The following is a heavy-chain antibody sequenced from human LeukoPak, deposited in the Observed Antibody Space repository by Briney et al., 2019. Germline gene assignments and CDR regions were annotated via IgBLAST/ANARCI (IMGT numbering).Heavy chain of an antibody. CDR3: ARWGGAVAGNFDY. D-gene: IGHD6-19*01. CDR2: INCNSGGT. V-gene: IGHV1-2*02. CDR1: GYTFTGYY. Sequence: ASVKVSCKASGYTFTGYYMHWVRQAPGQGLEWMGWINCNSGGTNYAQKFQGRVTMTRDTSISTAYMELSRLRSDDTAVYYCARWGGAVAGNFDYWGQGTLVTVSS. J-gene: IGHJ4*02.